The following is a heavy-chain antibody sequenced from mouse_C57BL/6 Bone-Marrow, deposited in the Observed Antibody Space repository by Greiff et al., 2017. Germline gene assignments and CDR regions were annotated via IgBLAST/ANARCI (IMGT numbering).Heavy chain of an antibody. J-gene: IGHJ3*01. CDR2: IYPRSGNT. D-gene: IGHD2-4*01. Sequence: QVQLQQSGAELARPGASVKLSCKASGYTFTSYGISWVKQRTGQGLEWIGEIYPRSGNTYYNEKFKGKATLTADKSSSTAYMELRSLTSEDAAVYFCARSGDYDVGVAYWGQGTLVTVSA. CDR1: GYTFTSYG. CDR3: ARSGDYDVGVAY. V-gene: IGHV1-81*01.